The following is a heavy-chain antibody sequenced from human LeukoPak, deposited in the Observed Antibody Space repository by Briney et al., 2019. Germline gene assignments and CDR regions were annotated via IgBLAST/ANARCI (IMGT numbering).Heavy chain of an antibody. J-gene: IGHJ6*03. CDR1: GGSFSGYY. V-gene: IGHV4-34*01. D-gene: IGHD1-26*01. Sequence: SEALSLTCAVYGGSFSGYYWSWIRQPPGKGLEWIGEINHSGSTNYNPSLKSRVTISVDTSKNQFSLKLSSVTAADTAVYYCARGRSGSYFLSYYYMDVWGKGTTVTVSS. CDR3: ARGRSGSYFLSYYYMDV. CDR2: INHSGST.